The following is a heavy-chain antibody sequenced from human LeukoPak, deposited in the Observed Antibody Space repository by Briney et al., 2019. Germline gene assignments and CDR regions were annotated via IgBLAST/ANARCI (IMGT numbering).Heavy chain of an antibody. V-gene: IGHV3-23*01. D-gene: IGHD3-10*01. CDR2: ISGRGGST. Sequence: PGASLRLSCAASGFTFSSYAMSWVRQAPGKGLEWVSAISGRGGSTYYADSVKGRFTISRDNSKNTLYLQMNSLRAEDTAVYYCAKEGGPYYYGSGSYSAYDYWGQGTLVTVSS. J-gene: IGHJ4*02. CDR3: AKEGGPYYYGSGSYSAYDY. CDR1: GFTFSSYA.